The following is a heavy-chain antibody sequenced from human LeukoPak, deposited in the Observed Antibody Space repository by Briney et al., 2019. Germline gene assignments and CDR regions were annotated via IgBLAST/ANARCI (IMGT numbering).Heavy chain of an antibody. Sequence: GGSLRPSCAASGFTFSSYWMSWVRQAPGKGLEWVANIKQDGSEKYYVDSVKGRFTISRDNAKNSLYLQMNSLRAEDTAVYYCARDGINYDILTGYSPIDAFDIWGQGTMVTVSS. V-gene: IGHV3-7*01. CDR3: ARDGINYDILTGYSPIDAFDI. CDR2: IKQDGSEK. CDR1: GFTFSSYW. D-gene: IGHD3-9*01. J-gene: IGHJ3*02.